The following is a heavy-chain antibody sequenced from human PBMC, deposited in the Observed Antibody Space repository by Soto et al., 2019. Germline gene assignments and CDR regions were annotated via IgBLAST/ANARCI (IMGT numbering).Heavy chain of an antibody. V-gene: IGHV4-34*01. Sequence: PSETLSLTCAVYGGSFSGYYWSWIRQPPGKGLEWIGEINHSGSTNYNPSLKSRVTISVDTSKNQFSLKLSSVTAADTAVYYCARGFKWLRQGSFDYWGQGTLVTVSS. D-gene: IGHD5-12*01. CDR2: INHSGST. CDR3: ARGFKWLRQGSFDY. J-gene: IGHJ4*02. CDR1: GGSFSGYY.